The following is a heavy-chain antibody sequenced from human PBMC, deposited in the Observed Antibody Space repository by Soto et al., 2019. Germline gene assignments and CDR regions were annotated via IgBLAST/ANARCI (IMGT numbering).Heavy chain of an antibody. CDR1: GGSISSGGYY. CDR2: MYYSGST. D-gene: IGHD3-10*01. Sequence: SETLSLTCTVSGGSISSGGYYWSWIRQHPGKGLEWIGYMYYSGSTYYNPSLKSRVTISVDTSKNQFSLKLSSATAADTAVYYCARGDPMVRGVIEGWFDPWGQGTLVT. CDR3: ARGDPMVRGVIEGWFDP. J-gene: IGHJ5*02. V-gene: IGHV4-31*03.